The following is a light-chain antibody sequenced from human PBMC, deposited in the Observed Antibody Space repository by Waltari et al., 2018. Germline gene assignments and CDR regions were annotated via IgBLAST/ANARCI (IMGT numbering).Light chain of an antibody. V-gene: IGKV1-5*03. CDR1: QSISSW. Sequence: DIQMTQSPSTLSASVGDRVTITCRASQSISSWLAWYQQKPGKAPKLLIYIASSLESGVPSRFSGSGSGTEFTLTISSLQPDDFTTYYCQQYDSYPHTFGQGTKLEIK. CDR3: QQYDSYPHT. CDR2: IAS. J-gene: IGKJ2*01.